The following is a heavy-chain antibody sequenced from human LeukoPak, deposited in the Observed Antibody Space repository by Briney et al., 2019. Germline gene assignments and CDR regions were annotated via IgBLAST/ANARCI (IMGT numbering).Heavy chain of an antibody. D-gene: IGHD3-22*01. CDR2: IWYDGSNQ. CDR3: ARDVDTSGHFSRFDP. J-gene: IGHJ5*02. CDR1: GFIFSNYG. Sequence: GGSLRLSCAASGFIFSNYGMHWVRQAPGKGLEWVAVIWYDGSNQEYADSVRGRFTFSRDSSKNTVYLQMNSLRDDDTAVYYCARDVDTSGHFSRFDPWGQGTLVTVSS. V-gene: IGHV3-33*01.